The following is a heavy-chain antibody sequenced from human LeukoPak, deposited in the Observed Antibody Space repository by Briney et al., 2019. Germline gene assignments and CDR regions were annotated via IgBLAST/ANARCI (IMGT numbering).Heavy chain of an antibody. CDR3: ARVRLGGYNWFDP. D-gene: IGHD1-26*01. J-gene: IGHJ5*02. CDR2: ISYDGSNK. V-gene: IGHV3-30*03. CDR1: GFTFSRYG. Sequence: GGSLRLSCAASGFTFSRYGMHWVRQAPGKGLEWVAVISYDGSNKYYADSVKGRFTISRDNAKNSLYLQMNSLRAEDTALYYCARVRLGGYNWFDPWGQGTLVTVSS.